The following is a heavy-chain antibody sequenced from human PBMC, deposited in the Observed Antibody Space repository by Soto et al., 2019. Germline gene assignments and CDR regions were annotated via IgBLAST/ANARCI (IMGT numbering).Heavy chain of an antibody. CDR2: ISAYNGNT. J-gene: IGHJ6*02. D-gene: IGHD4-17*01. CDR1: GYTFTSYG. V-gene: IGHV1-18*01. Sequence: QVQLVQSGAEVKKPGASVKVSCKASGYTFTSYGISWVRQEPGQGLEWMGWISAYNGNTNYAQKLQGRVTMTTDTSTSTAYMELRSLRSDDTAVYYCARYGDYFSPEDHCYGMDVWGQGTTVTLSS. CDR3: ARYGDYFSPEDHCYGMDV.